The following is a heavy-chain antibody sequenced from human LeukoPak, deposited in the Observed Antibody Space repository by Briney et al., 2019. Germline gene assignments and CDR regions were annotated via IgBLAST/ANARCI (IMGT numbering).Heavy chain of an antibody. D-gene: IGHD3/OR15-3a*01. Sequence: SETLSLTCTVSGGSISSYYWSWIRQPPGKGLEWIGYIYYSGSTNYNPSLKSRVTISVDTSKNQFSLKLSSVTAADTAVYYCARWTRYYSIHYYYYMDVWGKGTTVTISS. J-gene: IGHJ6*03. CDR2: IYYSGST. CDR3: ARWTRYYSIHYYYYMDV. V-gene: IGHV4-59*12. CDR1: GGSISSYY.